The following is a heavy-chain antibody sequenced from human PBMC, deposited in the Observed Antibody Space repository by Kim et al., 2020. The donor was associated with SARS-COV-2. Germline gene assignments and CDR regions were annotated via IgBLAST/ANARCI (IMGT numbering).Heavy chain of an antibody. CDR2: IYYSGST. Sequence: SETLSLTCTVSGGSISSSSYYWGWIRQPPGKGLEWIGSIYYSGSTYYNPSLKSRVTISVDTSKNQFSLKLSSVTAADTAVYYCARDDGLMGATPFDYWGQGTLVTVSS. V-gene: IGHV4-39*07. D-gene: IGHD1-26*01. CDR3: ARDDGLMGATPFDY. J-gene: IGHJ4*02. CDR1: GGSISSSSYY.